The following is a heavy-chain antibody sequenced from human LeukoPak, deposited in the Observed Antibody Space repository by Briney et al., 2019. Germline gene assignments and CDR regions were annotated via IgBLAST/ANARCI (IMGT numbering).Heavy chain of an antibody. CDR3: ARAAYSSGWII. V-gene: IGHV4-34*01. CDR2: INHSGST. Sequence: SETLSLTCAVYGGSFSGYYWSWIRQPPGKGLEWIGEINHSGSTNYNPSLKSRVTISVDTSKNQFSLKLSSVTAADTAVYYCARAAYSSGWIIWGQGTMVAVSS. D-gene: IGHD6-19*01. CDR1: GGSFSGYY. J-gene: IGHJ3*02.